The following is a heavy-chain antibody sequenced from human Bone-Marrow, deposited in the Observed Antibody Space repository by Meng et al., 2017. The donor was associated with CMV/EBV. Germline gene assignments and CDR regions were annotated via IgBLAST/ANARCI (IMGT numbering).Heavy chain of an antibody. CDR2: IYTGGST. Sequence: GESLKISCAASGFIVSSNYMTWVRQAPGKGLDWVSIIYTGGSTYYADSVKGRFTISRDNSKNTLYLQMNSLRAEDTAVYYCASARWLAGAFDIWGQGTIVTVSS. V-gene: IGHV3-66*02. CDR3: ASARWLAGAFDI. D-gene: IGHD6-19*01. CDR1: GFIVSSNY. J-gene: IGHJ3*02.